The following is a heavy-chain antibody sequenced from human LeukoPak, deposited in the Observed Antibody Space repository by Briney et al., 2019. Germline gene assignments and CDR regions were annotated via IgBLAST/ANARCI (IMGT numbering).Heavy chain of an antibody. CDR2: INHSGST. D-gene: IGHD6-6*01. CDR3: ARDYEYSSSSNWFDP. Sequence: PSETLSLTCAVYGGSFSGYYWSWIRQPPGKGLEWIGEINHSGSTNYNPSLKSRVTISVDTSKNQFSLKLSSVTAADTAVYYCARDYEYSSSSNWFDPWGQGTLVTVSS. CDR1: GGSFSGYY. V-gene: IGHV4-34*01. J-gene: IGHJ5*02.